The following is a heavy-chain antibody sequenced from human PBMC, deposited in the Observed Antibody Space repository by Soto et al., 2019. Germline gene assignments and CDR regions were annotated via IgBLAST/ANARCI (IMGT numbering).Heavy chain of an antibody. Sequence: QVQLVQSGAEVKKPGASVKVSCKASGYTFTIYYMHWVRQAPGQGLEWMGIIDPSGGGTSYAQKFQGRFTMTRDTSTSTVYMELSSLRSEDTAVYYCARDRVDCSGGNCWRSVEDTWGQGTLVTVSS. V-gene: IGHV1-46*01. CDR3: ARDRVDCSGGNCWRSVEDT. CDR2: IDPSGGGT. CDR1: GYTFTIYY. J-gene: IGHJ5*02. D-gene: IGHD2-15*01.